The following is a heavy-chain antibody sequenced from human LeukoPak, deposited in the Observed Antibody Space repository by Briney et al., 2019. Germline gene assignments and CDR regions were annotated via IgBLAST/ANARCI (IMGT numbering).Heavy chain of an antibody. D-gene: IGHD2-8*01. Sequence: PSETLSLTCTVSGGSISNYYWNWIWQPPGKGLEWIGYIDYRGSTNYNPSLKSRVTISVDTSKNQFSLNLGSVTAADTAIYYCARRVLMSSTGVPDTWLDPWGQGTLVTVSS. CDR2: IDYRGST. CDR3: ARRVLMSSTGVPDTWLDP. CDR1: GGSISNYY. J-gene: IGHJ5*02. V-gene: IGHV4-59*08.